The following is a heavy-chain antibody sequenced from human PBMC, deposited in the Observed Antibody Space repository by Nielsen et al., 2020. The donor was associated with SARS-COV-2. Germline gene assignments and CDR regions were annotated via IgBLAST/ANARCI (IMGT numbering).Heavy chain of an antibody. V-gene: IGHV1-69*06. CDR3: ASTYYDFWSGYGDFYYGMDV. CDR2: IIPIFGTA. CDR1: GYTFTSYG. D-gene: IGHD3-3*01. J-gene: IGHJ6*02. Sequence: SVKVSCKASGYTFTSYGISWVRQAPGQGLEWMGGIIPIFGTANYAQKFQGRVTITADKSTSTAYMELSSLRSEDTAVYYCASTYYDFWSGYGDFYYGMDVWGQGTTVTVSS.